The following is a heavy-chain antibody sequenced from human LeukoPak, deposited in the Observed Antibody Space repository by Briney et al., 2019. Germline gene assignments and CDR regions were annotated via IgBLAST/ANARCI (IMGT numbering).Heavy chain of an antibody. CDR3: AKKISGDWYFDL. D-gene: IGHD3-3*01. CDR2: IRYDGSNK. J-gene: IGHJ2*01. Sequence: GGSLRLSCAASGFTFSSYGMHWVRQAPGKELEWVAFIRYDGSNKYYADSVKGRFTISRDNSKNTLYLQMNSLRAEDTAVYYCAKKISGDWYFDLWGRGTLVTVSS. CDR1: GFTFSSYG. V-gene: IGHV3-30*02.